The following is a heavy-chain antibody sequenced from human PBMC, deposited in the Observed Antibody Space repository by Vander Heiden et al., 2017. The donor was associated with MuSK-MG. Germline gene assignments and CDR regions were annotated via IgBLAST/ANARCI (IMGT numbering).Heavy chain of an antibody. J-gene: IGHJ4*02. CDR1: GYSISSGYY. CDR2: IYHSGST. Sequence: QVQLQESGPGLVKPSETLSLTCAVSGYSISSGYYWGWIRQPPGKGLEWSGSIYHSGSTYYNPPLKSRVTISVDTSKNQFSLKLSSVTAADTAVYYCARCTRPPCRFGEFPYYFDYWGQGTLVTVSS. D-gene: IGHD3-10*01. V-gene: IGHV4-38-2*01. CDR3: ARCTRPPCRFGEFPYYFDY.